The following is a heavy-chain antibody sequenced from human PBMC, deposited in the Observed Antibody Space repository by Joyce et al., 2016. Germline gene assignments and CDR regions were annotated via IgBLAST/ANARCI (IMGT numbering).Heavy chain of an antibody. CDR1: GGTFSSYA. J-gene: IGHJ6*03. CDR3: ASYDSSGYYSYYYYMDV. CDR2: IIPSFGTA. V-gene: IGHV1-69*01. D-gene: IGHD3-22*01. Sequence: QVQLVQSGAEVKKPGSSVKVSCKASGGTFSSYAINWVRQDPGQGLEWMGGIIPSFGTANYAQKFQGRVTITADESTSTAYMELSSLRSEDTAVYYCASYDSSGYYSYYYYMDVWGNGTTVTVSS.